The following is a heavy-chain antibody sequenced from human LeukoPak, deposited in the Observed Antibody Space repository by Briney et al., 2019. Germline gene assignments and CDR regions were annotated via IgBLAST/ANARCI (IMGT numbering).Heavy chain of an antibody. CDR3: ARDHYGSGSYSSIYYGMDV. D-gene: IGHD3-10*01. CDR2: INPNSGGT. CDR1: GYTFTGYY. Sequence: ASVKVSCKASGYTFTGYYMHWVRQAPGQGLEWMGWINPNSGGTNYAQKFQGRVTMTRDTSISTAYMELSRLRSDDTAVYYCARDHYGSGSYSSIYYGMDVWGQGTTVTVSS. J-gene: IGHJ6*02. V-gene: IGHV1-2*02.